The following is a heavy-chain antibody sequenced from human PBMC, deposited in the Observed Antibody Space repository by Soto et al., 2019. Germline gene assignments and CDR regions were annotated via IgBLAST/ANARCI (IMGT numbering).Heavy chain of an antibody. Sequence: QVQLQESGPGLVKPSETLSLTCTVSGGSVSSGSYYWSWIRQPPGKGLEWIGYIYYSGSTNYNPSLKSRVTISVDTSKNQFSLKLSSVTAADTAVYYCARDVSTHTRFDYWGQGTLVTVSS. CDR3: ARDVSTHTRFDY. CDR2: IYYSGST. D-gene: IGHD1-1*01. V-gene: IGHV4-61*01. CDR1: GGSVSSGSYY. J-gene: IGHJ4*02.